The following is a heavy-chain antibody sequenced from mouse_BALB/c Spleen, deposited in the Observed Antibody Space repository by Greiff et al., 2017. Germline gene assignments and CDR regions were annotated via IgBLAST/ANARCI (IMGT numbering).Heavy chain of an antibody. CDR2: ILPGSGST. V-gene: IGHV1-9*01. Sequence: VMLVESGAELMKPGASVKISCKATGYSFSSYWIEWVKQRPGHGLEWIGDILPGSGSTNYNEKFKGKATFTADTSSNTAYMQLSSLTSEDSAVYYCARSHDYDEGIWFAYWGQGTLVTVSA. D-gene: IGHD2-4*01. CDR1: GYSFSSYW. CDR3: ARSHDYDEGIWFAY. J-gene: IGHJ3*01.